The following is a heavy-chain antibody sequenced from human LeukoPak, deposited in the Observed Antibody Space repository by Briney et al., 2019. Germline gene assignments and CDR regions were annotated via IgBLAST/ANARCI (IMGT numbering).Heavy chain of an antibody. CDR1: GYSISSGYY. CDR2: IYHSGST. Sequence: SETLSLTCAVSGYSISSGYYWGWIRQPPGKGLEWIGSIYHSGSTYYSPSLKSRVTISVDTSKNQFSLKLSSVTAADTAVYYCARQYDYGFWFDPWGQGTLVTVSS. CDR3: ARQYDYGFWFDP. V-gene: IGHV4-38-2*01. J-gene: IGHJ5*02. D-gene: IGHD4-17*01.